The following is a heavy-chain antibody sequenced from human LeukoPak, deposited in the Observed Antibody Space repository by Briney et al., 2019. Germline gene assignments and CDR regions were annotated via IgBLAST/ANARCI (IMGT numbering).Heavy chain of an antibody. D-gene: IGHD6-19*01. CDR2: ISWNSGSI. CDR3: AKDKGRRYSSGWYYFDY. CDR1: GFTFDDYA. Sequence: RSLRLSCAASGFTFDDYAMHWVRQAPGKGLEWVSGISWNSGSIGYADSVKGRFTISRDNAKNSLYLQMNSLRAEDTALYYCAKDKGRRYSSGWYYFDYWGQGTLVTVSS. V-gene: IGHV3-9*01. J-gene: IGHJ4*02.